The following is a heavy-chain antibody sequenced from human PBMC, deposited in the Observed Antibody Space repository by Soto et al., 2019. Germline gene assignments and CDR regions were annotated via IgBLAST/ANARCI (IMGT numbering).Heavy chain of an antibody. D-gene: IGHD5-12*01. CDR2: IVPTVDTS. J-gene: IGHJ4*02. CDR1: GATFSSYA. Sequence: QVQLVQSGAEVRQPASSVKVSCKTSGATFSSYAITCVRQAPGQGLEWMGGIVPTVDTSTYAQKFQGRVTITADKFTNTVYMELRSLRSDDTAVYYCVRVVAIPGYPDNWGQGTLVTVSS. V-gene: IGHV1-69*14. CDR3: VRVVAIPGYPDN.